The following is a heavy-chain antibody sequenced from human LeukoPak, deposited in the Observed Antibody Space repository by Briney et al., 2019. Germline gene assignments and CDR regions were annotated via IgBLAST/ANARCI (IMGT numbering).Heavy chain of an antibody. V-gene: IGHV1-69*13. D-gene: IGHD1-26*01. J-gene: IGHJ6*02. CDR3: ARDSSVGATTSYYGMDV. CDR2: IIPIFGTA. Sequence: SVKVSCKASGGTFSSYAISWVRQAPGQGLEWMGGIIPIFGTANYAQKFQGRVTVTADESTSTAYMELSSLRSEDTAVYYCARDSSVGATTSYYGMDVWGQGTTVTVSS. CDR1: GGTFSSYA.